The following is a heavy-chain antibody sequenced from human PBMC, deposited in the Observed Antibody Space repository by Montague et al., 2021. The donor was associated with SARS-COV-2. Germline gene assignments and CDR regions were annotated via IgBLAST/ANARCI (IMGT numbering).Heavy chain of an antibody. Sequence: SETLSLTCAVYGGSFSGYYWSWIRQPPGKGLEWIGEINHSGSTNYNPSLKSRVTISVDTSKNQFSLKLSSVTAADTVVYYCARGSVDIVVVVAATPPYFDYWGQGTLVTVPS. D-gene: IGHD2-15*01. CDR1: GGSFSGYY. CDR2: INHSGST. CDR3: ARGSVDIVVVVAATPPYFDY. J-gene: IGHJ4*02. V-gene: IGHV4-34*01.